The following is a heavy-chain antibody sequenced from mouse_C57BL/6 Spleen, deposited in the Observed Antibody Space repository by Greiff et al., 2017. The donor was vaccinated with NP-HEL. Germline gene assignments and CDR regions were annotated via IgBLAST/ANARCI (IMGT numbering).Heavy chain of an antibody. D-gene: IGHD1-1*01. J-gene: IGHJ3*01. CDR3: ARKDPYYSSSYVFAY. CDR2: IYPGDGDT. Sequence: VQLQQSGPELVKPGASVKISCKASGYAFSSSWMNWVKQRPGKGLEWIGRIYPGDGDTNYNGKFKGKATLTADKSSSTAYRQLSSLTSEDSAVYFCARKDPYYSSSYVFAYWGQGTLVTVSA. CDR1: GYAFSSSW. V-gene: IGHV1-82*01.